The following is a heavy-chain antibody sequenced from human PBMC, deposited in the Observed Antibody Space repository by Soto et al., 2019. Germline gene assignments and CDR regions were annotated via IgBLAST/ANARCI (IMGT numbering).Heavy chain of an antibody. CDR2: IWYDGSNK. D-gene: IGHD5-18*01. V-gene: IGHV3-33*01. Sequence: PGGSLRLSCAASGFTFSSYGMHWVRQAPGKGLEWVAVIWYDGSNKYYADSVKGRFTTSRDNSKNTLYLQMNSLRAEDTAVYYCALGYVDTAMVSAFDSWGQGTMVTVSS. J-gene: IGHJ3*02. CDR1: GFTFSSYG. CDR3: ALGYVDTAMVSAFDS.